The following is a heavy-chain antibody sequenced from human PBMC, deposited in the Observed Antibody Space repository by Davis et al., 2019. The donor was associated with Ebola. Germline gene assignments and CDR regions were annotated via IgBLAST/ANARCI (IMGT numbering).Heavy chain of an antibody. J-gene: IGHJ4*02. D-gene: IGHD6-13*01. Sequence: GESLKISCAASGFTFSSYWMSWVRQAPGKGLEWVSYISSSGSTIYYADSVKGRFTISRDNAKNSLYLQMNSLRAEDTAVYYCTSTHSSSVDYWGQGTLVTVSS. CDR2: ISSSGSTI. CDR3: TSTHSSSVDY. CDR1: GFTFSSYW. V-gene: IGHV3-48*04.